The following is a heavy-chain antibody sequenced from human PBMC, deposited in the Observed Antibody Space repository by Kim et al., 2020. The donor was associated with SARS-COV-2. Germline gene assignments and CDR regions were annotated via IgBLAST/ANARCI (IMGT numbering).Heavy chain of an antibody. V-gene: IGHV3-30*03. J-gene: IGHJ4*02. D-gene: IGHD6-13*01. CDR1: GFDFSSHA. CDR2: ISYDGKNT. Sequence: GGSLRLSCAASGFDFSSHAFHWVRQAPGKGLDWVAVISYDGKNTFYVDSVKGRFTISRDDSKNTVYLQMNSLRPDDTGFYYCARAAGSSWYGESDFWGQGNLVTVSS. CDR3: ARAAGSSWYGESDF.